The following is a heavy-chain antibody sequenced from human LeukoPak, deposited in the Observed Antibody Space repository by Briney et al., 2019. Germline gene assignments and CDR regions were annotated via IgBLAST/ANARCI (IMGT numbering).Heavy chain of an antibody. V-gene: IGHV1-8*01. CDR3: ARDWSSWQRAFDI. Sequence: GESLKISCKASGYTFTSDDINWVRQPTGQGLEWMGWMNPNSGNTGYAQKFQGRVTITRNTSISTAYMELSSLRSEDTAVYYCARDWSSWQRAFDIWGQGTMVTAPS. J-gene: IGHJ3*02. CDR1: GYTFTSDD. CDR2: MNPNSGNT. D-gene: IGHD6-13*01.